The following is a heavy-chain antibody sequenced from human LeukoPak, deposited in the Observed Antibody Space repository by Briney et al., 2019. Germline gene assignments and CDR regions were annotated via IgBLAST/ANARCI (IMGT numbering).Heavy chain of an antibody. CDR1: GYTFTGYY. Sequence: GASVKVSCKASGYTFTGYYMHWVRQAPGQGLEWMGWINPNSGGTNCAQKFQGRVTMTRDTSISTAYMELSRLRSDDTAVYYCASTMTPYYYYMDVWGKGTTVTISS. CDR2: INPNSGGT. CDR3: ASTMTPYYYYMDV. V-gene: IGHV1-2*02. J-gene: IGHJ6*03. D-gene: IGHD2-2*01.